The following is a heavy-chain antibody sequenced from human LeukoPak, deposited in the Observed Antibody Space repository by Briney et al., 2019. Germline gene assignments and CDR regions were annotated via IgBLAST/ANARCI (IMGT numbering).Heavy chain of an antibody. CDR2: IKQDGSES. Sequence: PGGSLRLSCAASGFTFSSHWMDWVRQAPGKGLEWVANIKQDGSESYYLDSVKGRFTISRDNAKSSLYLQMNSLRAEDTAVYYCAKDRGGYEYYFDYWGQGTLVTVSS. J-gene: IGHJ4*02. D-gene: IGHD5-12*01. V-gene: IGHV3-7*01. CDR1: GFTFSSHW. CDR3: AKDRGGYEYYFDY.